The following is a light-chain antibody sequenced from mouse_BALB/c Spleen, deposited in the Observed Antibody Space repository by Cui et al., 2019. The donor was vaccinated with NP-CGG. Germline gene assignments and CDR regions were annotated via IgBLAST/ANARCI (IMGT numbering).Light chain of an antibody. CDR1: TGAVTTSNY. CDR2: GTN. V-gene: IGLV1*01. Sequence: VVTQYTALTTSPGETVTLTCRSSTGAVTTSNYANWVQEKPDHLFTGLIGGTNNRAPGVPARFSGSLIGDKAALTITGAQTEDEAIYFCVLWYSNHWVFGGGTKLTVL. CDR3: VLWYSNHWV. J-gene: IGLJ1*01.